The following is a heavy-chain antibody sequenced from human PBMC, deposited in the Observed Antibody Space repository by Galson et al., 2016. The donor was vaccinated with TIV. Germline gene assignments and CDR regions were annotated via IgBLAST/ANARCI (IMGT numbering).Heavy chain of an antibody. CDR3: ARLAYCGGDCWGPYYYGLDV. Sequence: SLRLSCAASGFSFTTYAMHWVRQAPGKGLEFVAGINNNGVSTHYADSVKGRFTISRDNSKNTLYLQMGNLTPEDMAVYYCARLAYCGGDCWGPYYYGLDVWGQGTTVTVSS. V-gene: IGHV3-64*02. CDR2: INNNGVST. CDR1: GFSFTTYA. D-gene: IGHD2-21*02. J-gene: IGHJ6*02.